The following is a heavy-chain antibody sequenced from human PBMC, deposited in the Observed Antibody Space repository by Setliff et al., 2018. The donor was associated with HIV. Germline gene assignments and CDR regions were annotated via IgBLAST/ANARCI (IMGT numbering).Heavy chain of an antibody. Sequence: SETLSLTCTVSGGSISSYYWSWIRQSPGEGLEWIGYIYYIHSGSGSSYYNPSLKSRVTMSVDTSRNQISLKLRSVTAADTALYYCARRTFGSGRFDPWGQGTPVTVSS. V-gene: IGHV4-59*01. CDR2: IYYIHSGSGSS. J-gene: IGHJ5*02. CDR3: ARRTFGSGRFDP. D-gene: IGHD6-19*01. CDR1: GGSISSYY.